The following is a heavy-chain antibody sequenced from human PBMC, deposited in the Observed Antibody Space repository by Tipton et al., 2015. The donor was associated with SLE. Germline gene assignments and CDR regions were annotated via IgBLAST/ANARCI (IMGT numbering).Heavy chain of an antibody. D-gene: IGHD2-15*01. CDR2: ISSSGSTI. J-gene: IGHJ4*02. CDR1: GFTFSSYE. Sequence: SLRLSCAASGFTFSSYEMNWVRQAPGKGLEWVSYISSSGSTIYYADSVKGRFTISRDNAKNSLYLQMNSLRAADTAVYYCARGGAKVVVAATPFDYWGQGTLVTVSS. CDR3: ARGGAKVVVAATPFDY. V-gene: IGHV3-48*03.